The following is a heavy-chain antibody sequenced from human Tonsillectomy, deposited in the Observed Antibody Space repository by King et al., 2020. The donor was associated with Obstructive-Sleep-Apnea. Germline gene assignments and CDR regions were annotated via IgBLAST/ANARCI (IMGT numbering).Heavy chain of an antibody. CDR1: GGSFSGYY. CDR3: AREYCSSTSCYPLDY. Sequence: VQLQQWGAGLLKPSETLSLTCAVYGGSFSGYYWSWIRQPPGKGLEWIGEINHSGSTNYNPSLKSRATISVDTSKNQFSLKLSSVTAADTAVYYLAREYCSSTSCYPLDYWGQGTLVTVSS. D-gene: IGHD2-2*01. CDR2: INHSGST. J-gene: IGHJ4*02. V-gene: IGHV4-34*01.